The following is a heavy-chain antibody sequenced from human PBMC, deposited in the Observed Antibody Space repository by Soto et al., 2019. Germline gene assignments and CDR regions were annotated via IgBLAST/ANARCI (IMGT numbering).Heavy chain of an antibody. D-gene: IGHD4-17*01. Sequence: QVQLVQSGAEVKKPGASVKVSCKTSGYTFTRYDINWVRQATGQGLEWMGWMNPKSGDTGSEQRYQGRITMTRDTSISTAYMELISLRSEDTAMYYCARTDGDLDDWGQGTLVTVSS. V-gene: IGHV1-8*01. J-gene: IGHJ4*01. CDR1: GYTFTRYD. CDR2: MNPKSGDT. CDR3: ARTDGDLDD.